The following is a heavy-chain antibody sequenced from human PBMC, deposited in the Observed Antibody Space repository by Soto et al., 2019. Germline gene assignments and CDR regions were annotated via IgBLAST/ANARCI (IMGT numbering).Heavy chain of an antibody. CDR1: GGSISSGGYY. J-gene: IGHJ6*02. D-gene: IGHD4-4*01. Sequence: QVQLQESGPGLLKPSQTLSLTCTVSGGSISSGGYYWSWIRQHPGKGLEWIGYIYYSGSTYYNPSLKSRVTISVDTSKNQFSLKLSSVTAADTAVYYCARVLATTVTTPSGQYYYYGMDVWGQGTTVTVSS. V-gene: IGHV4-31*03. CDR2: IYYSGST. CDR3: ARVLATTVTTPSGQYYYYGMDV.